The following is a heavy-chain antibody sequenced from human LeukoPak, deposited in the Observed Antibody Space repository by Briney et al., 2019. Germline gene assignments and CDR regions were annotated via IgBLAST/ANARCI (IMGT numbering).Heavy chain of an antibody. CDR3: ATKNSGSYWDDAFDI. D-gene: IGHD1-26*01. CDR2: INHSGST. J-gene: IGHJ3*02. V-gene: IGHV4-34*01. Sequence: PSETLSLTCAVYGGSFSGYYWSWIRQPPGKGLEWIGEINHSGSTNYNPSLKSRVTISVDTSKSQFSLKLSSVTAADTAVYYCATKNSGSYWDDAFDIWGQGTMVTVSS. CDR1: GGSFSGYY.